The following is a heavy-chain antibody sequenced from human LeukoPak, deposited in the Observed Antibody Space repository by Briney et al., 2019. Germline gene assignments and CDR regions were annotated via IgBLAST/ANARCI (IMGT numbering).Heavy chain of an antibody. CDR3: AREHYSSGWYYFDY. V-gene: IGHV3-48*01. D-gene: IGHD6-19*01. Sequence: PGGSLRLPCAASGFTFSSYSMNWVRQAPGRGLEWVSYISSSSSTIYYADSVKGRFTISRDNAKNSLYLQMNSLRAEDTAVYYCAREHYSSGWYYFDYWGQGTLVTVSS. CDR1: GFTFSSYS. J-gene: IGHJ4*02. CDR2: ISSSSSTI.